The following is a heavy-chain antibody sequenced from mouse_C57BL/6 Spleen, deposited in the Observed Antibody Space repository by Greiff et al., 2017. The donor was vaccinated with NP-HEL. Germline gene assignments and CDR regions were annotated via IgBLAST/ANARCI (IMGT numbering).Heavy chain of an antibody. D-gene: IGHD2-1*01. CDR1: GYTFTDYY. J-gene: IGHJ3*01. Sequence: EVQLQQSGPELVKPGASVKISCKASGYTFTDYYMNWVKQSHGKSLEWIGDINPNNGGTSYNQKFKGKATLTVDKSSSTAYMELRSLTSEDSAVYYCATPCYYGNSFAYWGQGTLVTVSA. CDR3: ATPCYYGNSFAY. V-gene: IGHV1-26*01. CDR2: INPNNGGT.